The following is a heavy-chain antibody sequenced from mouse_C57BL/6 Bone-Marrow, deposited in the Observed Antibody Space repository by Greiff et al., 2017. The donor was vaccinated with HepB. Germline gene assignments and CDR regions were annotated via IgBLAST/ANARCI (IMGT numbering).Heavy chain of an antibody. D-gene: IGHD1-1*01. J-gene: IGHJ2*01. CDR1: GFNIKDDY. CDR2: IDPENGDT. CDR3: TTLTTTVVAYYFDY. V-gene: IGHV14-4*01. Sequence: VQLKESGAELVRPGASVKLSCTASGFNIKDDYMHWVKQRPEQGLEWIGWIDPENGDTEYASKFQGKATITADTSSNTAYLQLSSLTSEDTAVYYCTTLTTTVVAYYFDYWGQGTTLTVSS.